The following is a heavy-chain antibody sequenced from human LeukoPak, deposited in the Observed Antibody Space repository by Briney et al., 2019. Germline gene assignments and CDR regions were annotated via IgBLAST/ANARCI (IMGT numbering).Heavy chain of an antibody. CDR3: ARDPGSGWYGVDC. D-gene: IGHD6-19*01. J-gene: IGHJ4*02. CDR1: GGSISSGSYY. Sequence: PSQTLSLTCTVSGGSISSGSYYWSWIRQPAGKGLEWIGRIYTSGSTNYNPSLKSRVTISVDTSKNQFSLKLSSVTAADTAVYYCARDPGSGWYGVDCWGQGTLVTVSS. V-gene: IGHV4-61*02. CDR2: IYTSGST.